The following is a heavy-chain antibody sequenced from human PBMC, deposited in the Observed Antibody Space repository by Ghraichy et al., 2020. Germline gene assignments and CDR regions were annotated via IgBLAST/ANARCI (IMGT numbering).Heavy chain of an antibody. D-gene: IGHD2-8*01. Sequence: GGSLRLSCAASGFTFSNYAMNWVRQAPGKGLEWVSGIRGSGENTYYVDSVKGRFTISSDNSKNTLYLQMKSLRVEDTAVYYCAKGNGINHYNWLDPWGQGTLVTVSS. CDR2: IRGSGENT. CDR3: AKGNGINHYNWLDP. V-gene: IGHV3-23*01. J-gene: IGHJ5*02. CDR1: GFTFSNYA.